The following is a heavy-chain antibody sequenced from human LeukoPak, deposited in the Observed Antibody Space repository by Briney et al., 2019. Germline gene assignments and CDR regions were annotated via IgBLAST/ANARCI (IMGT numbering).Heavy chain of an antibody. CDR1: GGSISSYY. Sequence: SETLSLTCTVSGGSISSYYWSWIRQPAGKGLEWIGRIYTSGSTNYNPSLKSRVTMSVDTSKNQFSLKLSSVTAADTAVYYCARGRIEGGRFDQFDYWGQGTLVTVSS. CDR3: ARGRIEGGRFDQFDY. CDR2: IYTSGST. D-gene: IGHD3-3*01. J-gene: IGHJ4*02. V-gene: IGHV4-4*07.